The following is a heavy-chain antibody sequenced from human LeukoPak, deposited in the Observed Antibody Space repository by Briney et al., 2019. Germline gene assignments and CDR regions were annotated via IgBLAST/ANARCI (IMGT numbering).Heavy chain of an antibody. CDR2: IYISGRT. D-gene: IGHD7-27*01. V-gene: IGHV4-39*07. Sequence: PSETLSLTCNVSGGSINSNTYNWGWVRQPPGKGLEWIGIIYISGRTFYSSSLKSRVTMSVDTPKNQFSLNLSSVTAADTAVYYCAREVWADHAFDIWGQGTMVTVSS. J-gene: IGHJ3*02. CDR1: GGSINSNTYN. CDR3: AREVWADHAFDI.